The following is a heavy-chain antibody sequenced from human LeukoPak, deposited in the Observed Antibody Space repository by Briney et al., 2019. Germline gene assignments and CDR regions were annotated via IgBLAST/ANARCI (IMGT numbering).Heavy chain of an antibody. V-gene: IGHV3-43*01. Sequence: GGSLRLSCAVSPFSLADYSIHWVRQAPVQGLGRASLIIWDGGSTYYADSVKGRFTISRDNSKNSLYLQMNSLRTEDTALYYCAKDRAATSYYYYGMDVWGQGTTVTVSS. CDR2: IIWDGGST. J-gene: IGHJ6*02. CDR1: PFSLADYS. D-gene: IGHD2-15*01. CDR3: AKDRAATSYYYYGMDV.